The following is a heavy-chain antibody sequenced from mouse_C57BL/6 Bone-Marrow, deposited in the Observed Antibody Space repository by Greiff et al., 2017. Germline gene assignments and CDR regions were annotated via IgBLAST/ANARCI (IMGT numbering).Heavy chain of an antibody. V-gene: IGHV5-17*01. CDR2: ISSGSSTI. D-gene: IGHD1-1*01. Sequence: EVNVVESGGGLVKPGGSLKLSCAASGFTFSDYGMHWVRQAPEKGLEWVAYISSGSSTIYYADTVKGRFTISRDNAKNTLFLQMTSLRSEDTAMYYCARRATVVATDFDVWGTGTTVTVSS. CDR1: GFTFSDYG. CDR3: ARRATVVATDFDV. J-gene: IGHJ1*03.